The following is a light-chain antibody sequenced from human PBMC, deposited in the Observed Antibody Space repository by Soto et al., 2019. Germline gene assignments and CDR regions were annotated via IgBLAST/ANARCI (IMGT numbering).Light chain of an antibody. J-gene: IGLJ3*02. V-gene: IGLV1-47*02. CDR3: ATWDDTLSGPV. Sequence: QAVVTQPPSASGTPGQRVTISCSGSSSNIGSDSVYWYQHLPGTAPKLLIYSNNQRPSGVPDRFSGSKSATSASLAISGLRSEDEGDYYCATWDDTLSGPVFGGGTQLTVL. CDR1: SSNIGSDS. CDR2: SNN.